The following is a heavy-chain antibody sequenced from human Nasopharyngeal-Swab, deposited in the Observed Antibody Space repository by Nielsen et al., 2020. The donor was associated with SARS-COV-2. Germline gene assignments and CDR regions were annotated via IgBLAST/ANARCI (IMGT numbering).Heavy chain of an antibody. CDR1: GFTFSSYW. CDR3: ARDIDDYVWGSYSDY. CDR2: IKQDGSEK. D-gene: IGHD3-16*01. V-gene: IGHV3-7*01. J-gene: IGHJ4*02. Sequence: GGSLRLSCAASGFTFSSYWMSWVRQAPGKGLEWVANIKQDGSEKYYVDSVKGRFTISRDNAKNSLYLQMNSLRAEDTAVYYCARDIDDYVWGSYSDYWGQGTLVTVSS.